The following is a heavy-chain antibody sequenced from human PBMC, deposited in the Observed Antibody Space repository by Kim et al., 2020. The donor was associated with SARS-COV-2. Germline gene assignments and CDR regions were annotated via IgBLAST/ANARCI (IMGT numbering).Heavy chain of an antibody. V-gene: IGHV3-33*05. J-gene: IGHJ6*02. CDR3: ARYPLVQENYYYGMDV. Sequence: GGSLRLSCAASGFTYSSYDMHWVRQAPGKGLEWVAVISYDGSNKYYADSVKGRFTISRDNSKNTLYLQMNSLRAEDTALYYCARYPLVQENYYYGMDVWGQGTTVTVSS. CDR1: GFTYSSYD. D-gene: IGHD6-13*01. CDR2: ISYDGSNK.